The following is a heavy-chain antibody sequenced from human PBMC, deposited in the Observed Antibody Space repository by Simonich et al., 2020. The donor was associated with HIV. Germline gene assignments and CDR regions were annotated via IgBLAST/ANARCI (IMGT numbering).Heavy chain of an antibody. D-gene: IGHD3-10*01. J-gene: IGHJ4*02. CDR1: GFSLSTSGVG. Sequence: QITLKESGPTLVKPTQTLTLTCTFSGFSLSTSGVGVGWLRQPPGKALEWRELIYWDDDKSQRPSQKNRLTITQDTSKNQVVRTMTNMDPVDTATYYCAHSPGGGSGSYYNYFDYWGQGTLVTVSS. V-gene: IGHV2-5*02. CDR2: IYWDDDK. CDR3: AHSPGGGSGSYYNYFDY.